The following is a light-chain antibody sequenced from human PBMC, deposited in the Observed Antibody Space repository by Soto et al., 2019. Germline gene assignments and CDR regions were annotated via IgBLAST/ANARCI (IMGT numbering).Light chain of an antibody. CDR1: QSVSIN. CDR2: GAS. V-gene: IGKV3-15*01. J-gene: IGKJ1*01. CDR3: QHYNSWPRTWT. Sequence: ELVMTQSPATVSGSPGERATLSCMASQSVSINLARYQQKPGQAPRLLIYGASTRATGIPGGFSGSGSGTEFTLTISSLQSEDFAVYDCQHYNSWPRTWTFGQGTKVDIK.